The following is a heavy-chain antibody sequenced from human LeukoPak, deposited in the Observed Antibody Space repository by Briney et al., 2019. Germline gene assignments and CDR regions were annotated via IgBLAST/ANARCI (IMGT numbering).Heavy chain of an antibody. D-gene: IGHD3-3*01. CDR1: GGSISSSSYY. CDR3: ARALKSGYYREDAFDI. J-gene: IGHJ3*02. CDR2: IYYSGST. Sequence: PSETLSLTCTVSGGSISSSSYYWGWIRQPPGKGLEWIGSIYYSGSTYYNPSLKSRVTISVDTSKNQFSLKLSSVTAADTAVYYCARALKSGYYREDAFDIWGQGTMVTVSS. V-gene: IGHV4-39*01.